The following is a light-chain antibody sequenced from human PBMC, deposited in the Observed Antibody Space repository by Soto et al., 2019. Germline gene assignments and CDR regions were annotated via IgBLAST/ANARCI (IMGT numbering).Light chain of an antibody. CDR3: QQCNSWPTT. V-gene: IGKV3-15*01. CDR1: QSVSSN. Sequence: EVVMTQSPATLSASPGERATLSCRASQSVSSNLAWYQQKPGQAPRLLIFGTSTRATGIPARFGGTGSGTEFTLTISSLQSEDFAVYYCQQCNSWPTTFGPGTKVEI. CDR2: GTS. J-gene: IGKJ1*01.